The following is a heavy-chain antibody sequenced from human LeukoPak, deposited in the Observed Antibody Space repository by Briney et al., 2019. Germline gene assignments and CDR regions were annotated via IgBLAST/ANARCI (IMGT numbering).Heavy chain of an antibody. D-gene: IGHD6-19*01. Sequence: GGSLRLSCAASGFTFSSYSMNWVRQAPGKGLEWVSSISSSSSYIYYADSVKGRFTISRDNAKNSLYLQMNSLRAEDTAVYYCAKALQWLGNFDYWGQGTLVTVSS. CDR3: AKALQWLGNFDY. V-gene: IGHV3-21*04. CDR2: ISSSSSYI. J-gene: IGHJ4*02. CDR1: GFTFSSYS.